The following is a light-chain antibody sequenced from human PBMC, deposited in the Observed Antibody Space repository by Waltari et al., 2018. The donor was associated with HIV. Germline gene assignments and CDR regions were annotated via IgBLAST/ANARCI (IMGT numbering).Light chain of an antibody. Sequence: QSALTQPASVSGSPGQSITISCTGTSSDVGSYNLVSWYQQHPGKAPKLMIYEVSKRPSWVSNRFSGSKSGNTASLTISGLQAEDEADYYCCSYAGSSTLFGGGTKLTVL. CDR3: CSYAGSSTL. V-gene: IGLV2-23*02. CDR1: SSDVGSYNL. CDR2: EVS. J-gene: IGLJ2*01.